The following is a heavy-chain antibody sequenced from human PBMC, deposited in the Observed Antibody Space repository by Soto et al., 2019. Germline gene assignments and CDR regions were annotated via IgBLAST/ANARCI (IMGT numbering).Heavy chain of an antibody. D-gene: IGHD6-13*01. CDR3: ASGAEGGTLIPWYCMDV. J-gene: IGHJ6*02. Sequence: QVQLVESGGGVVQPGRSLRLSCAASGFTFSSYGMHWVRQAPDKGLEWVAVIWYDGSNKYYADSVKGRFTISRDNSKKTLFLQMNSVRAEGTAVFYCASGAEGGTLIPWYCMDVWGQGTTVTVSS. V-gene: IGHV3-33*01. CDR2: IWYDGSNK. CDR1: GFTFSSYG.